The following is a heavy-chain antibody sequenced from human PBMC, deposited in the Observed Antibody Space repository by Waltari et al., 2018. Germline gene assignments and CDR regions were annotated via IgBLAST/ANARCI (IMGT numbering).Heavy chain of an antibody. Sequence: QVQLQESGPGLVKPSETLSLTCTVSGGSISSYYWSWIRQPPGKGLEWIGYIYYSGSTNYNPSLKSRVTISVDTSKNQFSLKLSSVTAADTAVYYCARKYYYDSSGYLTHSAFDIWGQGTMVTVSS. CDR2: IYYSGST. V-gene: IGHV4-59*01. CDR3: ARKYYYDSSGYLTHSAFDI. CDR1: GGSISSYY. D-gene: IGHD3-22*01. J-gene: IGHJ3*02.